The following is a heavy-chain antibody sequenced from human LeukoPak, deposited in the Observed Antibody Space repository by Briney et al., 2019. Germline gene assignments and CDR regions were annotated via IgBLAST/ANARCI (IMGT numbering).Heavy chain of an antibody. CDR3: AKDRAGSDYYYYYMDV. D-gene: IGHD3-10*01. CDR1: GFTFSSSA. V-gene: IGHV3-23*01. J-gene: IGHJ6*03. Sequence: PGGSLRLSCAASGFTFSSSAMSWVRQAPGKGLEWVSSISGSGSDDSAYYADSVKGRFTISRDKSKNTLYLQMHSLRAEDTAVYYCAKDRAGSDYYYYYMDVWGKGTTVTISS. CDR2: ISGSGSDDSA.